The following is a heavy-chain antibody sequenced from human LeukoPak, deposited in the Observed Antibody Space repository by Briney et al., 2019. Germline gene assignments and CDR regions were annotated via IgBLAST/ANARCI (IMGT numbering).Heavy chain of an antibody. Sequence: PGGSLRLSCAASGFTFSSYAMSWVRQAPGKGLEWVSAIGGSGGSTYYADSVKGRFTISRDNSKNTLFLQMNSLRAEDTAVYYCARRGHGYGSPFDYWGQGTLVTVSS. J-gene: IGHJ4*02. V-gene: IGHV3-23*01. D-gene: IGHD5-18*01. CDR3: ARRGHGYGSPFDY. CDR1: GFTFSSYA. CDR2: IGGSGGST.